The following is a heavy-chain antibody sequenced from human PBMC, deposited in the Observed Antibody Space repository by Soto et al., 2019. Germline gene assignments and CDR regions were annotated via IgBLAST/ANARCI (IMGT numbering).Heavy chain of an antibody. D-gene: IGHD6-19*01. CDR2: IIPILGIA. CDR1: GGTFSSYT. CDR3: ARSTYIAVAGTGFDP. Sequence: GSSGKVSCKASGGTFSSYTISWVRQAPGQGLEWMGRIIPILGIANYAQKFQGRVTITADKSTSTAYMELSSLRSEDTAVYYCARSTYIAVAGTGFDPWGQGTLVTVSS. J-gene: IGHJ5*02. V-gene: IGHV1-69*02.